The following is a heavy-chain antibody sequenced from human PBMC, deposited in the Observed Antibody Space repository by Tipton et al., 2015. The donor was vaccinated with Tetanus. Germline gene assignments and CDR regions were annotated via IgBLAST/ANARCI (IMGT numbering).Heavy chain of an antibody. CDR1: GFTFSSYA. CDR3: AKEGHGSPTTPYIDY. V-gene: IGHV3-23*01. J-gene: IGHJ4*02. D-gene: IGHD6-13*01. Sequence: SLRLSCAASGFTFSSYAMTWVRQAPGKGLEWVSAISGSGDTTYYPDSVKGRFAISRDNSKNTLYLQMNSLRGEDAAVYYCAKEGHGSPTTPYIDYWGQGTLVTVSS. CDR2: ISGSGDTT.